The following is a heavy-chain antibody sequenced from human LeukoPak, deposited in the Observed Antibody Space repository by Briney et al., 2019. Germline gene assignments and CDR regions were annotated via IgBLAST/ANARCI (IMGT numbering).Heavy chain of an antibody. V-gene: IGHV3-23*01. CDR2: ISGSGGST. Sequence: GGSLRLSCAASGFTFSSYVMSWVRQAPGKGLKWVSTISGSGGSTYYADSVNGRFTISRDNSKNTLYLQMNGLKAEDTAVYYCARGQQLVPRDYYYYMDVWGKGTTVIVSS. J-gene: IGHJ6*03. D-gene: IGHD6-13*01. CDR3: ARGQQLVPRDYYYYMDV. CDR1: GFTFSSYV.